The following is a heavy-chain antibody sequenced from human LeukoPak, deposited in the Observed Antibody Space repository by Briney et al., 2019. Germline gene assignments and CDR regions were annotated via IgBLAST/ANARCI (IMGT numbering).Heavy chain of an antibody. D-gene: IGHD1-20*01. CDR1: GFTFSSYG. J-gene: IGHJ4*02. CDR2: MNEDGGEI. V-gene: IGHV3-7*01. Sequence: GGSLRLSCAASGFTFSSYGMHWVRQAPGKGLEWVASMNEDGGEIHYVDSVKGRFTISRDNAKNSLYLQMNSLTAEDTAVYYCARLNWNDGYWGQGTLATVSS. CDR3: ARLNWNDGY.